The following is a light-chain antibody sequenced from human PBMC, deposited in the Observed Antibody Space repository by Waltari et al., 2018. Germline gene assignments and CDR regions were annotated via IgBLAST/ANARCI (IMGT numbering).Light chain of an antibody. CDR2: AAS. CDR3: QQYGSSPWT. V-gene: IGKV3-20*01. Sequence: EIVLTQSPGTLSLSPGERATLSCRASQSVSSSYLAWYQQKPGQAPRVLIHAASNRATGMPDRFSGSGSGTDFTLTISRLEPEDFAAYYCQQYGSSPWTFGQGTKVEIK. J-gene: IGKJ1*01. CDR1: QSVSSSY.